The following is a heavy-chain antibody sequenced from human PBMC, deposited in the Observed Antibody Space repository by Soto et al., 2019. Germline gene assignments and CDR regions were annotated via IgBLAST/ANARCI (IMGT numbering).Heavy chain of an antibody. CDR2: ISYDGSNK. D-gene: IGHD2-15*01. CDR1: GFTFSSYG. CDR3: ARGHCSGGSCYYYYGMDI. J-gene: IGHJ6*02. Sequence: PGGSLRLSCAASGFTFSSYGMHWVRQAPGKGLGWVAVISYDGSNKYYADSVKGRFTISRDNSKNTLYLQMNSLRAEDTAVFYCARGHCSGGSCYYYYGMDIWGQGTTVTVSS. V-gene: IGHV3-30*03.